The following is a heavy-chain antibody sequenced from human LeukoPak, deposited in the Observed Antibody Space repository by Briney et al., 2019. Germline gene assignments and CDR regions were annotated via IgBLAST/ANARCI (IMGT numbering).Heavy chain of an antibody. CDR1: GFTFSNAW. V-gene: IGHV3-15*01. CDR3: TTEPYYDILTGYYPIDY. Sequence: GGSLRLSCAASGFTFSNAWMSWVRQAPGKGLEWVGRIKSKTDGGTTDYAAPVKGRFTISRDDSKNTLYLQMNSLKTEDTAVYYCTTEPYYDILTGYYPIDYWGQGTLDTVSS. CDR2: IKSKTDGGTT. J-gene: IGHJ4*02. D-gene: IGHD3-9*01.